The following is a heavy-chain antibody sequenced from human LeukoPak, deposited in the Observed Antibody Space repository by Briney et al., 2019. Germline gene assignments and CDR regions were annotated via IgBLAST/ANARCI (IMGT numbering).Heavy chain of an antibody. V-gene: IGHV4-59*08. D-gene: IGHD4-17*01. J-gene: IGHJ4*02. CDR1: GGSISSYY. CDR3: ARLTTVFDY. Sequence: SETLSLTCTVSGGSISSYYWSWIRQPPGKGLEWIGYIYYSGSTNYNPSLKSRVTIPVDTSKNQFSLKLSSVTAADTAVYYCARLTTVFDYWGQGTLVTVSS. CDR2: IYYSGST.